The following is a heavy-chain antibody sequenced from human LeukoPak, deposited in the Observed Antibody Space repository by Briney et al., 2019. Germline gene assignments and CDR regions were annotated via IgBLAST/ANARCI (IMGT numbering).Heavy chain of an antibody. CDR1: GFTVSSNY. CDR3: AREDWKFDY. CDR2: IRGSGGST. V-gene: IGHV3-23*01. J-gene: IGHJ4*02. Sequence: PGGSLRLSCAASGFTVSSNYMSWVRQAPGRGLEWVSAIRGSGGSTHYADSVKGRFTISRDNSKNTLYLQMNSLRAEDTAVYYCAREDWKFDYWGQGTLVTVSS. D-gene: IGHD1-1*01.